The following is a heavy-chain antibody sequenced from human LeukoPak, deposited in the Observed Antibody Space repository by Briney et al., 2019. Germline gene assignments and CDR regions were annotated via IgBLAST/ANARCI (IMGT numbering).Heavy chain of an antibody. J-gene: IGHJ2*01. D-gene: IGHD2-2*01. CDR1: GGSISSYY. CDR3: ARGQYHLLYWYFDL. Sequence: SETLSLTCTVSGGSISSYYRSWVRQPAGKGLEWIGRIYSSGSTNYNPFLKSRVTMSVDTSKNQFSLKLSSVTAADTAVYYCARGQYHLLYWYFDLWGRGTLVTVSS. V-gene: IGHV4-4*07. CDR2: IYSSGST.